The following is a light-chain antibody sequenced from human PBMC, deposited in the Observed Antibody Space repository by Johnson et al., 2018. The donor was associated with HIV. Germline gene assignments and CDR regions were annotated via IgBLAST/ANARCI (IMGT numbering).Light chain of an antibody. V-gene: IGLV1-51*01. Sequence: QSVLTQPPSVSAAPGQKVTISCSGSSSNIGNNYVSWYQQLPGTAPKLLIYDNNKRPSGIPDRFSGSKSGTSATLRITGLQTGDEGEYYCASWDTSLSAGGVFGTGTKVTVL. CDR1: SSNIGNNY. J-gene: IGLJ1*01. CDR3: ASWDTSLSAGGV. CDR2: DNN.